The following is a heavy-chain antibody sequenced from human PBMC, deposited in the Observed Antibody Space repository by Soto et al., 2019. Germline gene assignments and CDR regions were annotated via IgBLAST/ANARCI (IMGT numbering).Heavy chain of an antibody. CDR2: TYYRSKWYN. V-gene: IGHV6-1*01. Sequence: SQTLSLTCDISVDSVSSNSAAWNWIRQSPSRGLEWLGRTYYRSKWYNDYAVSVKSRITINPDTSKNQFSLQLNSVTPEDTAVYYCAREEAAYYDILTGYYMWSDAFDIWGQGTMVTVSS. CDR3: AREEAAYYDILTGYYMWSDAFDI. J-gene: IGHJ3*02. D-gene: IGHD3-9*01. CDR1: VDSVSSNSAA.